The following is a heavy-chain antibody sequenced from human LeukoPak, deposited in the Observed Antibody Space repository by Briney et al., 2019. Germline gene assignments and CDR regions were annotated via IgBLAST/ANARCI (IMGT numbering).Heavy chain of an antibody. D-gene: IGHD3-22*01. CDR3: ARDEDYYDSSGYYWGP. CDR1: GDSITSNTYY. Sequence: SETLSLTCTVSGDSITSNTYYWGWIRQAPGKGLECLGSISNSGGSYHNPSLKSRVTISVDTSKNQFSLKLSSVTAADTAVYYCARDEDYYDSSGYYWGPWGQGTLVTVSS. J-gene: IGHJ5*02. CDR2: ISNSGGS. V-gene: IGHV4-39*07.